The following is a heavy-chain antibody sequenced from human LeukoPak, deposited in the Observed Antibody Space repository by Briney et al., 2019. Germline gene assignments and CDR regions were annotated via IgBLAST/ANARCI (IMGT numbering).Heavy chain of an antibody. CDR2: IYYSGST. D-gene: IGHD6-19*01. CDR3: ARGVRFITVAGGTREFDY. Sequence: PSETLSLTCTVSGGSISSSTYYWGWIRQPPGKGLEWIATIYYSGSTYHNPSLKSRVTISVDTSKNQFSLKLSSVTAADTAVYYCARGVRFITVAGGTREFDYWGQGTLVTVSS. J-gene: IGHJ4*02. V-gene: IGHV4-39*01. CDR1: GGSISSSTYY.